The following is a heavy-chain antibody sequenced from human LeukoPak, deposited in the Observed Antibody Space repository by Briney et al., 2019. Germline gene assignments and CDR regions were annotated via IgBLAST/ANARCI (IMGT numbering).Heavy chain of an antibody. Sequence: GASVKVSFKASGYTFTVYYIHWVRQAPGQGVEWMGWFNHISRKPHYAQKFPGRLSMTTDPPLTTAYMDLPRLRSDDPAVHYCATDRSTTGTSLTDYWGQGTVVTVSS. CDR1: GYTFTVYY. V-gene: IGHV1-2*02. CDR3: ATDRSTTGTSLTDY. J-gene: IGHJ4*02. CDR2: FNHISRKP. D-gene: IGHD1-1*01.